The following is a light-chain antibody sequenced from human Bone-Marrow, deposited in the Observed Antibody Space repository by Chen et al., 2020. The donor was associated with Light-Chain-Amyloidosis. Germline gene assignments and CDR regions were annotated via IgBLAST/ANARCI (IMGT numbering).Light chain of an antibody. Sequence: SYVLTQPSSVSVAPAQTATLACGGNNIGSTRVHWYQQTPDQAPLLVVYDGSDRPSGIPEQLSGSNSGNTATLTISRVEAGDEADYYCQVWDRSSDRPVFGGGTKLTVL. V-gene: IGLV3-21*02. J-gene: IGLJ3*02. CDR2: DGS. CDR1: NIGSTR. CDR3: QVWDRSSDRPV.